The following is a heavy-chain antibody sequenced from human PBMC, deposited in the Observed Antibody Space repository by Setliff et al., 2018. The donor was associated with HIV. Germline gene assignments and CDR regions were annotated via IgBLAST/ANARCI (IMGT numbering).Heavy chain of an antibody. CDR3: ARVRGGSSRGFLDY. CDR1: DGPINNYW. V-gene: IGHV4-59*08. D-gene: IGHD3-10*01. J-gene: IGHJ4*02. CDR2: GHHSGTF. Sequence: PSETLSLTCTVSDGPINNYWWNWIRQSPGKGLEWIGFGHHSGTFSYNPSLKSRLAISMDTSKNQFSLRLSSVTAADTAVYYCARVRGGSSRGFLDYWGLGTLVTVS.